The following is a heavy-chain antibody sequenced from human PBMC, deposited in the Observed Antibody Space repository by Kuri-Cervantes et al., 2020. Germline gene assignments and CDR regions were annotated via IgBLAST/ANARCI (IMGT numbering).Heavy chain of an antibody. J-gene: IGHJ3*02. V-gene: IGHV3-21*01. CDR2: ISSSSSYI. CDR1: GFTFSSYS. Sequence: GESLKISCAASGFTFSSYSMNWVRQAPGKGLEWVSSISSSSSYIYYADSVKGRFTISRDNSKNTLYLQMNSLRDEDTAVYYCAREMYSSGWYDAFDIWGQGTMVTVSS. D-gene: IGHD6-19*01. CDR3: AREMYSSGWYDAFDI.